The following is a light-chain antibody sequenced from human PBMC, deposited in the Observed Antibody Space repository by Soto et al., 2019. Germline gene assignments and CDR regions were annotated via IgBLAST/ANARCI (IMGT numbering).Light chain of an antibody. V-gene: IGLV2-8*01. CDR2: EVS. CDR1: SSDVGGYNY. J-gene: IGLJ2*01. Sequence: QSALTQPPSASGSPGQSVTISCTGTSSDVGGYNYVFWYQQHPGKAPKLMIYEVSKRPSGVPDRFSGSKSGNTASLTVSGLQAEDEDDYYCSSYAGSTVVFGGGTKLTVL. CDR3: SSYAGSTVV.